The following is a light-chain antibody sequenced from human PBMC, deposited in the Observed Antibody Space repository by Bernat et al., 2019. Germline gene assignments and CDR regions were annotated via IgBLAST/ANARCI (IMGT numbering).Light chain of an antibody. CDR1: SSNIGSNT. Sequence: QSVLTQPPSASGTPGQRVTISCSGSSSNIGSNTVNWYQQLPGTGPKLLIYSNNQRPSGVPDRFSGSKSATSASLAISGLQSEDEADYYCAAWDDSLNGRWVFGGGTKLTVL. V-gene: IGLV1-44*01. J-gene: IGLJ3*02. CDR3: AAWDDSLNGRWV. CDR2: SNN.